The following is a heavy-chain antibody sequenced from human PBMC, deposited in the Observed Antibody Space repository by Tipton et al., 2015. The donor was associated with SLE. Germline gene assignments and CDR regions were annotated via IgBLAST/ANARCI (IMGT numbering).Heavy chain of an antibody. D-gene: IGHD2-15*01. CDR1: GGSISSYSYY. V-gene: IGHV4-61*01. J-gene: IGHJ4*02. CDR2: IYYSVNT. Sequence: TLSLTCTVSGGSISSYSYYWSWIRQPPGKGLEWIGYIYYSVNTNYNPSLKSRVTISVDTSKNQFSLKLSSVTAADTAVYYCARGPSSSGGSCYDHWGQGTLVTVSS. CDR3: ARGPSSSGGSCYDH.